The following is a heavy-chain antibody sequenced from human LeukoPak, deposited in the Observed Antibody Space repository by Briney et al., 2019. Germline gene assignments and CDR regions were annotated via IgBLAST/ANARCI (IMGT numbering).Heavy chain of an antibody. V-gene: IGHV3-53*01. CDR3: ARGVADTNWYFDL. D-gene: IGHD3-22*01. CDR2: IYSSGST. Sequence: GGSLRLSCAASGFTVSSNYMTWVRQAPGKGLEWVSVIYSSGSTYYADSVKGRFTVSRDNSKNTLYLQMNSLRAEDTAVYYWARGVADTNWYFDLWGRGTLVTVSS. CDR1: GFTVSSNY. J-gene: IGHJ2*01.